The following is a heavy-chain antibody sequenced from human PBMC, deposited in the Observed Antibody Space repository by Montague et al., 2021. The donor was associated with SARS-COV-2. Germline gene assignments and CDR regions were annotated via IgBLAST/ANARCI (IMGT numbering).Heavy chain of an antibody. CDR2: IYWVDDG. CDR1: GFSLSTDGMG. CDR3: ARTWAYGSGSYAVDP. Sequence: PALVKPTQTLTLTCIFSGFSLSTDGMGVGWIRQPPGRALEWLALIYWVDDGRYSPSLRSRHTITKDTSKNQVVLTMTNMDPVDTATYYCARTWAYGSGSYAVDPWGQGTLVTVSS. J-gene: IGHJ5*02. V-gene: IGHV2-5*02. D-gene: IGHD3-10*01.